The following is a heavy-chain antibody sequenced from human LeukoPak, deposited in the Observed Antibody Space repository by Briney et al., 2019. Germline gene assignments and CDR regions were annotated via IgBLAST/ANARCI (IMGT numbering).Heavy chain of an antibody. V-gene: IGHV4-39*07. CDR1: GGSISSSSYY. J-gene: IGHJ5*01. CDR3: ARGWYYGSGIWFDS. CDR2: IYYSGST. Sequence: SETLSLTCTVSGGSISSSSYYWGWIRQPPGKGLEWIGSIYYSGSTYYNPSLKSRVTISVDTSKNQFSLKLSSVTAADTAVYYCARGWYYGSGIWFDSWGQGTLVTVSS. D-gene: IGHD3-10*01.